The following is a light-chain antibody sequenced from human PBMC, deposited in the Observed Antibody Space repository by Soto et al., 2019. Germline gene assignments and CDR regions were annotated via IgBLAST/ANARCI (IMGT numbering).Light chain of an antibody. Sequence: QSALTQPASVSGSPGQSITISCTGTGSDVGAYNYVSWHQQHAGQVPKLMMYDVSDRPSGVSDRFSGSKSGNTASLTISGLQAEDEADYYCSSYTTSSTYVLGTGTKVTVL. CDR2: DVS. CDR3: SSYTTSSTYV. J-gene: IGLJ1*01. V-gene: IGLV2-14*01. CDR1: GSDVGAYNY.